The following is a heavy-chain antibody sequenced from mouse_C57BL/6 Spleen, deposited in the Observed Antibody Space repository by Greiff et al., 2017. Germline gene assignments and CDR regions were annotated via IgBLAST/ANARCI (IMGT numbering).Heavy chain of an antibody. CDR1: GYTFTSYW. CDR3: TRSAYDYEFFDY. D-gene: IGHD2-4*01. CDR2: IYPGNSDT. Sequence: EVQLQQSGTVLARPGASVKMSCKTSGYTFTSYWMHWVKQRPGQGLEWIGAIYPGNSDTSYNQKFKGKAKLTAVTSASTAYMGLSSLTNEDSAVYYCTRSAYDYEFFDYWGQGTTLTVSS. J-gene: IGHJ2*01. V-gene: IGHV1-5*01.